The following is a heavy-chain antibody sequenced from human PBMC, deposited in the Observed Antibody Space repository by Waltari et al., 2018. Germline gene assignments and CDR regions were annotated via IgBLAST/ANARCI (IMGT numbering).Heavy chain of an antibody. V-gene: IGHV4-4*02. D-gene: IGHD2-15*01. CDR1: GDSISGTYW. CDR2: IHGSGRS. Sequence: QVQLQESGPGLVKPSGTLSVTCAVSGDSISGTYWWSWVRQPPGKGLEWIGQIHGSGRSNYNPSLESRVTVSIDTSNNHFSLKVTSATAADTAVYYCARDRGRGLYLDSWGRGTLVTVSP. CDR3: ARDRGRGLYLDS. J-gene: IGHJ4*02.